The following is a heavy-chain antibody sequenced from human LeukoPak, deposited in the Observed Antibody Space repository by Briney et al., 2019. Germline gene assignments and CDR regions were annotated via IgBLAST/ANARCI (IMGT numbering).Heavy chain of an antibody. CDR2: IIPIFGTA. V-gene: IGHV1-69*01. CDR3: ASATYYYDSSGYSHFDY. CDR1: GGTFISYA. Sequence: GSSVKVSCKASGGTFISYAISWVRQAPGQGLEWMGGIIPIFGTANYAQKFQGRVTITADESTSTAYMELSSLRSEDTAVYYCASATYYYDSSGYSHFDYWGQGTLVTVSS. J-gene: IGHJ4*02. D-gene: IGHD3-22*01.